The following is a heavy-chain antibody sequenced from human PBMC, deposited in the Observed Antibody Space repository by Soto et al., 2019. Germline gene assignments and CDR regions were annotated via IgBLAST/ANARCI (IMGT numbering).Heavy chain of an antibody. CDR2: FDPEDGET. V-gene: IGHV1-24*01. CDR1: GYTLTELS. J-gene: IGHJ6*02. Sequence: ASVKVSCKVSGYTLTELSMHWVRQAPGKGLEWMGGFDPEDGETIYAQRFQGRVTMTEDTSTDTAYMELSSLRSEDTAVYYCATGGLGTAMATGYYYGMDVWGQGTTVTVSS. CDR3: ATGGLGTAMATGYYYGMDV. D-gene: IGHD5-18*01.